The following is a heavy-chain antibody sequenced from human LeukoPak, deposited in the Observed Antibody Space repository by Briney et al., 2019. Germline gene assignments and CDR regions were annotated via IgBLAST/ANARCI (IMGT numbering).Heavy chain of an antibody. CDR1: GFTFSSYG. CDR3: AKGGSSSPYFDY. V-gene: IGHV3-33*06. D-gene: IGHD6-6*01. Sequence: GRSLRLSCAASGFTFSSYGMHWVRQAPGKGLGWVAVIWYDGSNKYYADSVKGRFTISRDNSKNTLYLQMNSLRAEDTAVYYCAKGGSSSPYFDYWGQGTLVTVSS. CDR2: IWYDGSNK. J-gene: IGHJ4*02.